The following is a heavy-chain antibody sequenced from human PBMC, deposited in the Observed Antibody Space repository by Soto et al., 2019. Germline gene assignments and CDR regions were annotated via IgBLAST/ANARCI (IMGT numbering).Heavy chain of an antibody. V-gene: IGHV1-2*04. CDR3: AIEVQLERDYYYMAV. J-gene: IGHJ6*03. Sequence: ASVKVSCKASGYTFTGYYMHWVRQAPGQGLEWMGWINPNSGGTNYAQKFQGWVTMTRDTSISTAYMELSRLRSDDTAVYYCAIEVQLERDYYYMAVWGKGTTVTVSS. D-gene: IGHD1-1*01. CDR2: INPNSGGT. CDR1: GYTFTGYY.